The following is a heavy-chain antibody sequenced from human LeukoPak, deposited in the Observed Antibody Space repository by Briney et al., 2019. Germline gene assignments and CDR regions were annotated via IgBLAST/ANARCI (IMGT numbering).Heavy chain of an antibody. J-gene: IGHJ3*02. CDR2: IYKAGNT. CDR3: ARHEVAVAGTLDAFDI. D-gene: IGHD6-19*01. V-gene: IGHV4-39*01. Sequence: SETLSPTCTVSGGSISSTTYYWAWIRQPPGKGLEWIGSIYKAGNTNYSPSLRSRVFISVDTSNNQFSLSLSSVTAADTAVYYCARHEVAVAGTLDAFDIWGQGTMVTVSS. CDR1: GGSISSTTYY.